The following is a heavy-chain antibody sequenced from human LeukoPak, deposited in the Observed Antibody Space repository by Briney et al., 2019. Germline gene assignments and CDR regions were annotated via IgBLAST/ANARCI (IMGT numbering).Heavy chain of an antibody. CDR3: ARVRYRNWFDP. V-gene: IGHV4-30-2*01. CDR2: IYHSGST. D-gene: IGHD1-14*01. Sequence: PSETLSLTCAVSGGSISSGGYSWSWIRQPPGKGLEWIGYIYHSGSTYYNPSLKSRVTISVGRSKNQFSLKLSSVTAADTAVYYCARVRYRNWFDPWGQGTLVTVSS. J-gene: IGHJ5*02. CDR1: GGSISSGGYS.